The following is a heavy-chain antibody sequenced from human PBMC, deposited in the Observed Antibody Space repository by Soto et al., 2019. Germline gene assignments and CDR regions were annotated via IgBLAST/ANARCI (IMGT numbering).Heavy chain of an antibody. D-gene: IGHD3-3*01. CDR1: GFTFSSHT. CDR3: ARRTARDELRFLEWLHPTGWFDP. V-gene: IGHV3-21*01. Sequence: GGSLRLSCAASGFTFSSHTMSWVRQAPGKGLEWVSSISSSSSYIYYADSVKGRFTISRDNAKNSLYLQMNSLRAEDTAVYYCARRTARDELRFLEWLHPTGWFDPWGQGTLVTVSS. CDR2: ISSSSSYI. J-gene: IGHJ5*02.